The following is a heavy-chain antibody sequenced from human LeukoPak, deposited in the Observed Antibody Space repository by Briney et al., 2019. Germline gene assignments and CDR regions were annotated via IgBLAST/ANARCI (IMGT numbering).Heavy chain of an antibody. CDR2: INPNSGGT. D-gene: IGHD3-22*01. V-gene: IGHV1-2*02. CDR3: AREGPSYYYDSSGYTDY. Sequence: ASVKVSCKASGYTFTGYYMHWVRQAPGQGLEWMGWINPNSGGTNYAQKFQGRVTMTRDTSISTAYMELSRLRSDDTAVYYCAREGPSYYYDSSGYTDYWGQGTLVTVSS. CDR1: GYTFTGYY. J-gene: IGHJ4*02.